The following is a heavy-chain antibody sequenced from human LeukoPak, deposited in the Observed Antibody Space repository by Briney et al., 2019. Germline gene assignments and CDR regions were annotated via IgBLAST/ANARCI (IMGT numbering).Heavy chain of an antibody. J-gene: IGHJ4*02. CDR3: ARTHSEIYTGFDC. V-gene: IGHV1-46*01. D-gene: IGHD4-11*01. Sequence: AAVTVSCKACVYTFPNYYMHWLRPAPGQGLAWMGIINPTGDSTHYPQKFQGRVTMTGDTSTSTLYMEMSSLRSEDTAVYYTARTHSEIYTGFDCWGQGTLVTVSS. CDR1: VYTFPNYY. CDR2: INPTGDST.